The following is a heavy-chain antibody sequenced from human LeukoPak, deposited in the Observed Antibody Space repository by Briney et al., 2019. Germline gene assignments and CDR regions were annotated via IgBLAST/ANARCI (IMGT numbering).Heavy chain of an antibody. V-gene: IGHV4-34*01. CDR1: GGSFSGYY. D-gene: IGHD2-21*02. Sequence: SSETLSLTCTVYGGSFSGYYWSWIRQPPGKGLEWIGEINHSGSTNYNPSLKSRVTISVDTSKNQFSLKLSSVTAADTAVYYCARGYPEDCGGDCYLGLFDYWGQGTLVTVSS. CDR3: ARGYPEDCGGDCYLGLFDY. J-gene: IGHJ4*02. CDR2: INHSGST.